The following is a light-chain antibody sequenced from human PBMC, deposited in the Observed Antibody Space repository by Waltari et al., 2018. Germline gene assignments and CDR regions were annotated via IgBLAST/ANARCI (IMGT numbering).Light chain of an antibody. Sequence: QSALTQPASVSGSPGQSITISCTGTSSDVGGYNSVSWYQQHPGKAPKVMIYDVSNRPSGVSNRFSGSKSGNTASLTISGLQAEDEAEYYCSSHTSNSIVVFGGGTKLTVL. J-gene: IGLJ2*01. CDR1: SSDVGGYNS. CDR2: DVS. V-gene: IGLV2-14*03. CDR3: SSHTSNSIVV.